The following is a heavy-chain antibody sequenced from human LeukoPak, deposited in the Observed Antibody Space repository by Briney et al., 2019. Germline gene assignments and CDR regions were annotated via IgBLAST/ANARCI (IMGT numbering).Heavy chain of an antibody. Sequence: GESLKISCKGSGYSFTSYWIGWVRQMPGKGLEWMGIIYPGDSDTRYSPSFQGQVTISADKSISTAYLQWGSLKASDTAMYYCARQYSSNLYYFDYWGQGTLVTVSS. CDR2: IYPGDSDT. V-gene: IGHV5-51*01. J-gene: IGHJ4*02. CDR1: GYSFTSYW. D-gene: IGHD6-13*01. CDR3: ARQYSSNLYYFDY.